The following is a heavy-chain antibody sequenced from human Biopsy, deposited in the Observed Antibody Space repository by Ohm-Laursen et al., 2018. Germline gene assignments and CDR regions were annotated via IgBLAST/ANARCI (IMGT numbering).Heavy chain of an antibody. D-gene: IGHD3-22*01. J-gene: IGHJ2*01. CDR2: VYYSGST. CDR3: ARDRGFYSDRTVPGYFDL. Sequence: SDTLSLTWTVSGDSISSSYWSWIRQPPGQGLGWIGYVYYSGSTDYNPSLQSRVTISVDTSKNHFSLRLRSVTPADTAIYYCARDRGFYSDRTVPGYFDLGGRGTLVTVSS. CDR1: GDSISSSY. V-gene: IGHV4-59*01.